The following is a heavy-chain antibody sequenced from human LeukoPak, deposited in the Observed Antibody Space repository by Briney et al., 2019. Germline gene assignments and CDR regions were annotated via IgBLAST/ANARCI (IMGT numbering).Heavy chain of an antibody. V-gene: IGHV4-61*02. CDR1: GGSISSGSYY. D-gene: IGHD2-15*01. CDR2: IYTSGST. Sequence: PSQTLSLTCTVSGGSISSGSYYWSWIRQPAGKGLEWIGRIYTSGSTNYNPSLKSRVTISVDTSKNQFSLKLSSVTAADTAVYYCAREQKGHCSGGICYLGVDPWGQGTLVTVSS. CDR3: AREQKGHCSGGICYLGVDP. J-gene: IGHJ5*02.